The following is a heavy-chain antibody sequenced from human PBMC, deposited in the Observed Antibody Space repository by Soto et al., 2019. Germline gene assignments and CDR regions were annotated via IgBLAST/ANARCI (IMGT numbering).Heavy chain of an antibody. CDR1: GYTFTSYG. Sequence: ASVKVSCKASGYTFTSYGISWVRQAPGQGLEWMGWISAYNGNTNYAQKLQGRVTMTTDTSTSTAYMELRSLRSDDTAVYYCARERIAVAARDVFDIWGQGTMVTVSS. D-gene: IGHD6-19*01. V-gene: IGHV1-18*01. CDR3: ARERIAVAARDVFDI. J-gene: IGHJ3*02. CDR2: ISAYNGNT.